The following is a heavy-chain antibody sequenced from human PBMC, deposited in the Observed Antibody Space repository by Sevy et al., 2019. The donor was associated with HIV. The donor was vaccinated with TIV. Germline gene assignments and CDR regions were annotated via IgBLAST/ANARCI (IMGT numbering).Heavy chain of an antibody. Sequence: SETLSLTCAVYGGSFSGYYWNWIRQPPGKGLEWIGEINHRGSTNYNPSLKSRVTISVDTSKNQFSLKVTSVTAADTAVYYCARGYQQGRKDAFHIWGLGTMVTVSS. CDR3: ARGYQQGRKDAFHI. D-gene: IGHD2-2*01. CDR1: GGSFSGYY. J-gene: IGHJ3*02. V-gene: IGHV4-34*01. CDR2: INHRGST.